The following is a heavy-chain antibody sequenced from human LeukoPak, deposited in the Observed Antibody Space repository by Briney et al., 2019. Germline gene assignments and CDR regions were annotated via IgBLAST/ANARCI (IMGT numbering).Heavy chain of an antibody. CDR3: IRNVPDWNYAMDV. V-gene: IGHV3-49*04. Sequence: SLRLSCTGSGFTFGDHAFTWVRQAPGKGLEWLSFIRSKAYGGTTEYAASVKGRFAISRDDSRSIAYLQMNSLKTEDTAVYYCIRNVPDWNYAMDVWGQGTTVTVSS. CDR1: GFTFGDHA. D-gene: IGHD3/OR15-3a*01. J-gene: IGHJ6*02. CDR2: IRSKAYGGTT.